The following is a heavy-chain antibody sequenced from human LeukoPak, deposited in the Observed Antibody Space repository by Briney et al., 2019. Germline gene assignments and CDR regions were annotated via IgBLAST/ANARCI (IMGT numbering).Heavy chain of an antibody. Sequence: AAVKVSCKASGCIFTSYFLHWVRQPPGQGPEWMGWINPVWGGSEYAQKFQGRVNMTRDTSTSTVYMELNRLTSSNTAVYFCTRDLDIVAIIINVWGQGTLVTVSS. V-gene: IGHV1-2*02. D-gene: IGHD2-21*01. CDR3: TRDLDIVAIIINV. CDR1: GCIFTSYF. CDR2: INPVWGGS. J-gene: IGHJ4*02.